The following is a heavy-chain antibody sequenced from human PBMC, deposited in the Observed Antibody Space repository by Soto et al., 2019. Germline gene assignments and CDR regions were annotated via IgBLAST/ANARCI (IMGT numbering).Heavy chain of an antibody. CDR1: GFHFTRYS. J-gene: IGHJ4*02. V-gene: IGHV3-21*01. CDR3: ARESEDLTSNFDY. Sequence: GVSVRLSSSSSGFHFTRYSMNWFRQYPGKGLEWVSSISSTTNYIYYADSMKGRFTVSRDNAKNSVYLEMNSLSAEDTAVYYCARESEDLTSNFDYWGQGTLVTVSS. CDR2: ISSTTNYI.